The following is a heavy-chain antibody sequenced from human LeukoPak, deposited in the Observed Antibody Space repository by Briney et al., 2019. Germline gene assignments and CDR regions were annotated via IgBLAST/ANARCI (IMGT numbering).Heavy chain of an antibody. CDR1: GFTFSSYA. CDR3: AKDLHVTLTTYYYYYGMDV. J-gene: IGHJ6*02. V-gene: IGHV3-23*01. D-gene: IGHD4-17*01. CDR2: ISGSGGST. Sequence: GGSLRLSCAASGFTFSSYAMSWVRQAPGKGLEWVSAISGSGGSTYYADSVKGWFTISRDNSKNTLYLQMNSLRAEDTAVYYCAKDLHVTLTTYYYYYGMDVWGQGTTVTVSS.